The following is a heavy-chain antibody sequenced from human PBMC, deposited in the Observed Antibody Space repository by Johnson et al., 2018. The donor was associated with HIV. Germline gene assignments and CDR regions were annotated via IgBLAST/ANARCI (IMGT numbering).Heavy chain of an antibody. CDR1: GFTVRSNY. CDR2: IYSGGST. CDR3: ARDGESQQLPLGDAFDV. J-gene: IGHJ3*01. D-gene: IGHD6-13*01. V-gene: IGHV3-66*01. Sequence: EVQLVESGGGLVQPGGSLRLSCVASGFTVRSNYMSWVRQAPGKGLEWVSVIYSGGSTYYADSVRGRFTISRDNSKNTLYLQMSSLRAEDTAMYYCARDGESQQLPLGDAFDVWGQGTMVTVSS.